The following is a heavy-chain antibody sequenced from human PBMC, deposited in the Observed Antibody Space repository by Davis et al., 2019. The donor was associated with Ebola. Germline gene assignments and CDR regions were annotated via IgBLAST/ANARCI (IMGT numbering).Heavy chain of an antibody. CDR3: AKGARRYDTYGMDV. D-gene: IGHD3-9*01. J-gene: IGHJ6*02. Sequence: SLKISCAASGFTFADYSMQWVRQAPGKGLEWVSGISWNSGRIGYADSVKGRFTISRDNANNSLYLQMNSLRAEDTALYYCAKGARRYDTYGMDVWGQGTTVTVSS. CDR1: GFTFADYS. CDR2: ISWNSGRI. V-gene: IGHV3-9*01.